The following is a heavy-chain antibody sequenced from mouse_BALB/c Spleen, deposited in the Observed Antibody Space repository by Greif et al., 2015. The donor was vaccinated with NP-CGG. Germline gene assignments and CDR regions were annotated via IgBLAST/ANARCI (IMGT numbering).Heavy chain of an antibody. CDR2: IYPGSGNT. J-gene: IGHJ1*01. V-gene: IGHV1-77*01. Sequence: VQLQQSGAELARPGASGKLSCKASGYTFTDYYINWVKQRTGQGLEWIGEIYPGSGNTYYNEKFKGKATLTADKSSSTAYMHLRSLTSEDSAVYFCARDSRYFDVWGAGTTVPVSS. CDR3: ARDSRYFDV. CDR1: GYTFTDYY.